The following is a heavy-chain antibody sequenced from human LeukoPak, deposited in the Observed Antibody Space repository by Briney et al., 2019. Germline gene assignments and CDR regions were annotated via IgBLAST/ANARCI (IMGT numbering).Heavy chain of an antibody. D-gene: IGHD3-3*01. CDR1: GFTFSSYG. Sequence: GRSLRLSCAASGFTFSSYGMHWVRQAPGKGLEWVAVIWYDGSNKYYADSVKGRFTISRDNSKNTLYLQMNSLRAEDTAVYYCARDHQLPIFGVVIIQRFFDYWGQGTLVTVSS. V-gene: IGHV3-33*08. J-gene: IGHJ4*02. CDR2: IWYDGSNK. CDR3: ARDHQLPIFGVVIIQRFFDY.